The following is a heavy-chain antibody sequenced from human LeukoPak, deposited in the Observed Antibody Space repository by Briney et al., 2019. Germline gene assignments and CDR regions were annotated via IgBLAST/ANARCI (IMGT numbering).Heavy chain of an antibody. V-gene: IGHV4-61*02. J-gene: IGHJ3*02. D-gene: IGHD2-2*01. Sequence: PSQTLSLTCTVSGGSISSGSYYWSWIRQPAGKGLEWIGCIYTSGSTNYNPSLKSRVTISVDTSKNQFSLKLSSVTAADTAVYYCARSPFCSSTSCYLTADYPPPDAFDIWGQGTMVTVSS. CDR3: ARSPFCSSTSCYLTADYPPPDAFDI. CDR1: GGSISSGSYY. CDR2: IYTSGST.